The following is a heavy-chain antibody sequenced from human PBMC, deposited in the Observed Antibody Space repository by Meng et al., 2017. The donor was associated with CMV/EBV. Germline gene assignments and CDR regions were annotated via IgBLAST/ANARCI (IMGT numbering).Heavy chain of an antibody. V-gene: IGHV3-23*01. D-gene: IGHD3-3*01. CDR2: ISGGGGST. CDR1: GFTFSSYA. CDR3: ATETIFGVASYGMDV. J-gene: IGHJ6*02. Sequence: GESLKISCAASGFTFSSYAMSWVRQAPGKGLEWVSAISGGGGSTYYADSVKGRFTISRDNSKNTLYLQMNSLRAEDTAVYYCATETIFGVASYGMDVWGQGTTVTVSS.